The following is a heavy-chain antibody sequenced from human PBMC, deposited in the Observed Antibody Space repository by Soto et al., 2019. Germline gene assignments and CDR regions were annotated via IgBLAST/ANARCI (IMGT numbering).Heavy chain of an antibody. CDR3: AKERLGRGIDY. CDR2: VNNGGGGT. J-gene: IGHJ4*02. CDR1: GFTFSNYA. Sequence: EVLLLDSGGGLVQPGGSLRLSCAASGFTFSNYAMTWVRQAPGKGPEWISTVNNGGGGTYYADSVKGRFTISRENYKNTLYLQVSSLRAEDTAVYYCAKERLGRGIDYWGQGILVTVSS. D-gene: IGHD3-10*01. V-gene: IGHV3-23*01.